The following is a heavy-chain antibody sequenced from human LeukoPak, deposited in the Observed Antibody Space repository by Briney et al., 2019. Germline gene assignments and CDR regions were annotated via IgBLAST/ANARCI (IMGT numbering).Heavy chain of an antibody. J-gene: IGHJ5*02. CDR3: ATTTGDWFDP. Sequence: PGGSLRLSCAASGFTFSSYGMHWVRQAPGKGLEWVSAISGSGGSTYYADSVKGRFTISGDNSKNTLYLQMNSLRAEDTAVYYCATTTGDWFDPWGQGTLVTVSS. CDR1: GFTFSSYG. D-gene: IGHD4-17*01. CDR2: ISGSGGST. V-gene: IGHV3-23*01.